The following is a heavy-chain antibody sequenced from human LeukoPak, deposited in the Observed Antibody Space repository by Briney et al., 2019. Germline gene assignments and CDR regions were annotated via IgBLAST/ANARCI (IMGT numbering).Heavy chain of an antibody. D-gene: IGHD1-26*01. CDR3: ARDQTNSGSYYDWFDP. CDR2: IDPNSGGS. J-gene: IGHJ5*02. CDR1: GYTFTGYY. Sequence: ASVKVSCKTSGYTFTGYYIHWVRQAPGQGLEWMGWIDPNSGGSNSAQKFQGRVTMTRDTSISTAYMELSRLRSDDTAVYYCARDQTNSGSYYDWFDPWGQGTLVTVSS. V-gene: IGHV1-2*02.